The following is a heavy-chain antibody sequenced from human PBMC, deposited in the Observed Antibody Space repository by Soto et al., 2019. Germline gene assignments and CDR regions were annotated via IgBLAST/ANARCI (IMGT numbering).Heavy chain of an antibody. Sequence: SAIVSITCPISGESIICPYWNWIRQPPGKGLEWIGEINHSGRTNYNPSLKSRVTMSVDTSKNQFSLNLGSVTAADTAVYYCARGNIAAALVYWGRGTLVTVS. J-gene: IGHJ4*02. V-gene: IGHV4-34*01. D-gene: IGHD6-13*01. CDR1: GESIICPY. CDR3: ARGNIAAALVY. CDR2: INHSGRT.